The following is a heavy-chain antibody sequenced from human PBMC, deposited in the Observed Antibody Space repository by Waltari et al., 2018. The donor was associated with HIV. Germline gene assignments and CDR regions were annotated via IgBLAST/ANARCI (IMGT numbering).Heavy chain of an antibody. V-gene: IGHV3-74*01. CDR2: MNSDGSST. Sequence: EVQLVESGGGLVQPGGSLRLSCAASGFTFSSYWMHWVRQPPGKGRVWVSRMNSDGSSTSYADAVKGRFTISRDNAKNTLYLQMNSLRAEDTAVYYCARDHSSGWYDYYYYYMDVWGKGTTVTVSS. CDR3: ARDHSSGWYDYYYYYMDV. J-gene: IGHJ6*03. D-gene: IGHD6-19*01. CDR1: GFTFSSYW.